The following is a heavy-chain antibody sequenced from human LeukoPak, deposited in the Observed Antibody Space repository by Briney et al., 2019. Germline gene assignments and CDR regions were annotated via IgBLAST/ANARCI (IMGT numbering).Heavy chain of an antibody. Sequence: GGSLRLSCAASGFTFSSYAMSWVRQAPGKGLEWVAVIWYDGSNKYYADSVKGRFTISRDNSKNTLYLQMNSLRAEDTAVYYCAASAAGTSYYFDYWGQGTLVTVSS. V-gene: IGHV3-33*08. CDR2: IWYDGSNK. D-gene: IGHD6-13*01. J-gene: IGHJ4*02. CDR1: GFTFSSYA. CDR3: AASAAGTSYYFDY.